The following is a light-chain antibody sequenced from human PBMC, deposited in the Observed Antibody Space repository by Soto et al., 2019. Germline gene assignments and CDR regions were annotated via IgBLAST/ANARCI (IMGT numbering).Light chain of an antibody. CDR3: QHYGSSAL. Sequence: EIVLTQSPGTLSLSPGERATLSCRASQSVSSSYLAWYQQKPDQAPRLLIYGASSRATGIPDRFSGSGSGTDFTLTISRLEPEDFAVYYCQHYGSSALFGPGTKVDIK. V-gene: IGKV3-20*01. CDR1: QSVSSSY. CDR2: GAS. J-gene: IGKJ3*01.